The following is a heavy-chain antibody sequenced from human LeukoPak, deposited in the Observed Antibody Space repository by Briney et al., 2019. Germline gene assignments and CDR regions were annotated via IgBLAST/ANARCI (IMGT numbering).Heavy chain of an antibody. CDR3: ARASKSYYDSSGYYWGFDY. CDR1: GFTFSGYE. CDR2: IRSSGSTI. D-gene: IGHD3-22*01. V-gene: IGHV3-48*03. J-gene: IGHJ4*02. Sequence: GGSLRLSCAASGFTFSGYEMNWVRQAPGKGLEWVSYIRSSGSTIYYVDSVKGRFTISRDNAKNSLYLQMHSLRAEDTAVYYCARASKSYYDSSGYYWGFDYWGQGTLVTVSS.